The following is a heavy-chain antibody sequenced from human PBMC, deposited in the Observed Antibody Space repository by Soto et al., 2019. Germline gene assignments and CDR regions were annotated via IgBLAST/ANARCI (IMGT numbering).Heavy chain of an antibody. J-gene: IGHJ2*01. D-gene: IGHD3-22*01. CDR2: ISYDGSKK. V-gene: IGHV3-30-3*01. CDR3: SRAATYDSAATEWYFDL. CDR1: GFTFSRYA. Sequence: QVQLVESGGGVVQPGRSLRLSCAASGFTFSRYAMHWVRQAPGQGLEWVAVISYDGSKKYYADSVKGRFTISRDSSKNTLYLQMDSLRAEDTALYYCSRAATYDSAATEWYFDLWGRGTLVTVSS.